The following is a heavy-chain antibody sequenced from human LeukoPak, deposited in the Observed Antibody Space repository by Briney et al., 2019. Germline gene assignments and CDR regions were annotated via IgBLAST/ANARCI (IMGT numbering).Heavy chain of an antibody. CDR1: GYTFTGYY. CDR3: AQGDMITFGGVIVSLHFDY. CDR2: INPNRGGT. D-gene: IGHD3-16*02. J-gene: IGHJ4*02. V-gene: IGHV1-2*02. Sequence: GASVKVSCKASGYTFTGYYMHWVRQAPGQGLEWMGWINPNRGGTNYAQKFQGRVTMTRDTSISTAYMELSRLRSDDTAVYYCAQGDMITFGGVIVSLHFDYWGQGSLVSVSS.